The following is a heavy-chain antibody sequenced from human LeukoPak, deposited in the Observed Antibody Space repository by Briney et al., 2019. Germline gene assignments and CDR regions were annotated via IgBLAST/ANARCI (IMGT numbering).Heavy chain of an antibody. CDR3: ARGIQLWAFPFDY. V-gene: IGHV3-7*02. Sequence: PGGSLRLSCAASGFTFSSYWMSWVRQAPGKGLEWVDNIKQDGSEKYYVDSVKGRFTISRDNAKNSLYLQMNSLRAEDTAVYYCARGIQLWAFPFDYWGQGTLVTVSS. CDR2: IKQDGSEK. J-gene: IGHJ4*02. CDR1: GFTFSSYW. D-gene: IGHD5-18*01.